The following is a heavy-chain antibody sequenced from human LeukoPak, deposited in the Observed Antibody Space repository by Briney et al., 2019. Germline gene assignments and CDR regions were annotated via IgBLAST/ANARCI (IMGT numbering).Heavy chain of an antibody. CDR1: GGSMNFYY. D-gene: IGHD3-22*01. V-gene: IGHV4-59*08. Sequence: KPSETLSLTCTVSGGSMNFYYWSWIRQPPGKGLEWIGYIYYSGSTNYNPSLESQVTISVDTSKNQFSLRLTSVTAADTAVYYCARAPRVTMIIVTPGAFDMWGQGTMVTVSS. J-gene: IGHJ3*02. CDR2: IYYSGST. CDR3: ARAPRVTMIIVTPGAFDM.